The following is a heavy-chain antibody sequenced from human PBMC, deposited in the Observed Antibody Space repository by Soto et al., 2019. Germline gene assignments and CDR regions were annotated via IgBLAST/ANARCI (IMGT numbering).Heavy chain of an antibody. CDR3: ASTGPYGGYFDY. CDR1: GGSISSGGYY. Sequence: TLSLTCTVSGGSISSGGYYWSWIRQNPGKGLEWIGYIYYSGSTYYNPSLKSRVTISVDTSKNQFSLKLSSVTAADTAVYYCASTGPYGGYFDYWGQGTLVTVSS. J-gene: IGHJ4*02. CDR2: IYYSGST. D-gene: IGHD4-17*01. V-gene: IGHV4-31*03.